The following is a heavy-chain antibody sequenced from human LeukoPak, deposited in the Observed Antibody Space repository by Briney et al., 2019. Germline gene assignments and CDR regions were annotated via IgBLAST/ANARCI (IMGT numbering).Heavy chain of an antibody. Sequence: PSETLSLTCAVYGGSFSGYYWGWIRQPPGKGLEWIGSIYYSGSTYYNPSLKSRVTISVDTSKNQFSLKLSSVTAADTAVYYCARFKAGYYYMDVWGKGTTVTVSS. V-gene: IGHV4-34*01. CDR1: GGSFSGYY. CDR3: ARFKAGYYYMDV. CDR2: IYYSGST. J-gene: IGHJ6*03.